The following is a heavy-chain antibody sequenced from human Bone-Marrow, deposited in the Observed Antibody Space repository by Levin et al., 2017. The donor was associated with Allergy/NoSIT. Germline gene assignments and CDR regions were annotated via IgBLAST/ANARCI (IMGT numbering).Heavy chain of an antibody. J-gene: IGHJ6*02. Sequence: PGGSLRLSCIASGFTLGDHGLSWFRQAPGKGLEWIGFIRGKGYGGTAEYAASVQGRMTISRDDSKSIAYLQMNSLKTEDTAVYSCTKGPDIYFYNGMDVWDQGTPVTVSS. CDR3: TKGPDIYFYNGMDV. V-gene: IGHV3-49*03. CDR2: IRGKGYGGTA. D-gene: IGHD2/OR15-2a*01. CDR1: GFTLGDHG.